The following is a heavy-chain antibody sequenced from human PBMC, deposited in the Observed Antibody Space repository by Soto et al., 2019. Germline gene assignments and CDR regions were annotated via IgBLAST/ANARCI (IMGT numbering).Heavy chain of an antibody. CDR2: INHSGST. V-gene: IGHV4-34*01. CDR1: GGSFSGYY. CDR3: ARHTRLRNAFDI. J-gene: IGHJ3*02. D-gene: IGHD5-12*01. Sequence: QVQLQQWGAGLLKPSETLSLTCAVYGGSFSGYYWSWIRQPPGKGLEWIGEINHSGSTNYTPSLKSRVTISVDTSKNQFSLKLSSVTAADTAVYYCARHTRLRNAFDIWGQGTMVTVSS.